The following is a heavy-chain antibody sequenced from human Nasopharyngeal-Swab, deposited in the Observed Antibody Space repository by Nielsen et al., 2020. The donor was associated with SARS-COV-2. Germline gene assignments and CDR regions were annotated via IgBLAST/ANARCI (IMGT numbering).Heavy chain of an antibody. CDR2: MNPNSGNT. Sequence: ASVQVSCKASGYTFTSYDINWVRQATAQGLEWMGWMNPNSGNTGYAPKFQGRVTMTRTTSISTAYMELSRLRSEDTAVYYCARGTTVRYFDWLFADYGMDVWGQGTTVTVSS. D-gene: IGHD3-9*01. J-gene: IGHJ6*02. CDR3: ARGTTVRYFDWLFADYGMDV. V-gene: IGHV1-8*01. CDR1: GYTFTSYD.